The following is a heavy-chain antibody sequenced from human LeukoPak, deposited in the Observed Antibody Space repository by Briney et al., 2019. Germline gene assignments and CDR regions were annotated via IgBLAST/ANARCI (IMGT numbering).Heavy chain of an antibody. CDR2: IYYSGST. CDR3: ARDVYSSTHGYFHY. D-gene: IGHD6-19*01. V-gene: IGHV4-59*12. CDR1: GGSISSYY. J-gene: IGHJ1*01. Sequence: PSETLSLTCTVSGGSISSYYWSWIRQPPGKGLEWIGYIYYSGSTNYNPSLKSRVTISVDTSKNQFSLKLSSVTAADTAVYYCARDVYSSTHGYFHYWGQGTLVTVSS.